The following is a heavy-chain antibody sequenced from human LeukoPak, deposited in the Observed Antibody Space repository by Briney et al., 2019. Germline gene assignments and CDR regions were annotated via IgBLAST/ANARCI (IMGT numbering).Heavy chain of an antibody. D-gene: IGHD6-13*01. Sequence: GGSLRLSCAASGFTFSTYAMSWVRQAPGEGLEWVSAISGGRSDTHYADSVKGRFTVSRDSAKNTVFLQMNSLRAEDTAVYFCARGISSTWYFDYWGQGALVTVSS. CDR1: GFTFSTYA. CDR2: ISGGRSDT. J-gene: IGHJ4*02. CDR3: ARGISSTWYFDY. V-gene: IGHV3-23*01.